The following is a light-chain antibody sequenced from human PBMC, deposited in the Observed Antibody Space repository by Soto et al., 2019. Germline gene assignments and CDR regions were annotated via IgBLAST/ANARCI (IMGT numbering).Light chain of an antibody. CDR1: SSDVGGYNY. CDR2: EVN. V-gene: IGLV2-14*01. J-gene: IGLJ1*01. Sequence: QSVLTQPASVSASTGQSITISCTGTSSDVGGYNYVSWYQQHPGKAPKLIIYEVNNRPSGVSNRFSGSKSGNTASLTISGLQPEDEADYYCTSYTSRNTYFFGSGTKVTVL. CDR3: TSYTSRNTYF.